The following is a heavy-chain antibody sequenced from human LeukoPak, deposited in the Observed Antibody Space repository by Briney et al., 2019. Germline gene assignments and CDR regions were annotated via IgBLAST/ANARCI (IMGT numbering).Heavy chain of an antibody. CDR3: ARTSSWYAGAWFDS. CDR1: RGSIRTADYY. V-gene: IGHV4-39*01. Sequence: KPSETLSLTCTVSRGSIRTADYYWAWVRQPPGEGLEWLGSIYSSGTPYFNPSLKSRVAVSIDTSKNQFSLKVTSVNASDTAVYFCARTSSWYAGAWFDSWGQGTLVTVSS. CDR2: IYSSGTP. D-gene: IGHD6-13*01. J-gene: IGHJ5*01.